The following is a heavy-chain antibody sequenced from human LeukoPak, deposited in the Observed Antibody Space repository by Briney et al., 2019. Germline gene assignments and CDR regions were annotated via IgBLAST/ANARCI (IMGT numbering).Heavy chain of an antibody. CDR3: ARGPSGPHSYYYGMDV. CDR2: INHSGST. V-gene: IGHV4-34*01. Sequence: PETLSLTCAGYGGSFSGYYWSWIGQPPGKGLEGVGEINHSGSTNYNPSLKSRVPIPVDPYKNQYSLKLSSVTAADRAVYYCARGPSGPHSYYYGMDVWCHGGTVAVSS. CDR1: GGSFSGYY. D-gene: IGHD3-3*02. J-gene: IGHJ6*02.